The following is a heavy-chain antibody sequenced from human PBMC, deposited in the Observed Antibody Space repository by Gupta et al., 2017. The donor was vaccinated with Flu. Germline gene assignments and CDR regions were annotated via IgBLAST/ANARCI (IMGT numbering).Heavy chain of an antibody. J-gene: IGHJ4*02. CDR2: INEDGSQT. CDR3: TRNRAYDTFDY. V-gene: IGHV3-7*01. Sequence: EVQLVESGGGLVQPGGPLRLYCAASGFTFSRSWMAWVRQAPGKGLEWVATINEDGSQTYYVDSVQGRFTTSRDNAENSLYLQMTGLRVEDTALYYCTRNRAYDTFDYWGQGTVVTVSS. CDR1: GFTFSRSW. D-gene: IGHD1-1*01.